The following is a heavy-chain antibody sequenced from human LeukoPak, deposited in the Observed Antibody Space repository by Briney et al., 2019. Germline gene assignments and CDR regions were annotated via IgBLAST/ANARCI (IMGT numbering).Heavy chain of an antibody. CDR2: VYYSGST. V-gene: IGHV4-61*01. CDR3: VREAATDYYDSSGYYRQTEVFDG. D-gene: IGHD3-22*01. J-gene: IGHJ3*01. CDR1: GGSVRSDSYY. Sequence: SETLSLTCTVSGGSVRSDSYYWSWIRQPPGKGLEWIGYVYYSGSTNYNPSLKSRVTISVDTSKNQFSLKLRSVTAADTAVYYCVREAATDYYDSSGYYRQTEVFDGWGQGTMVTVSS.